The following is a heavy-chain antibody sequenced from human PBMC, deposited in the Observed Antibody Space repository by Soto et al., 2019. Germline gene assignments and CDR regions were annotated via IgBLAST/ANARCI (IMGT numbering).Heavy chain of an antibody. D-gene: IGHD3-10*01. V-gene: IGHV3-48*01. Sequence: GGSLRLSCAASGFTFSSYSMNWVRQAPGKGLEWVSYISSSSSTIYYADSVKGRFTISRDNAKNSLYLQMNSLRAEDTAVYYCAREVGILWFGELKTPYYYYYMDVWGKGTTVTVSS. CDR2: ISSSSSTI. CDR3: AREVGILWFGELKTPYYYYYMDV. CDR1: GFTFSSYS. J-gene: IGHJ6*03.